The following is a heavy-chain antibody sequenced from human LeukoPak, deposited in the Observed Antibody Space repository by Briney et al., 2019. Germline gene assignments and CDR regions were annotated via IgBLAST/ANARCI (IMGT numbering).Heavy chain of an antibody. Sequence: GGSLRLSCAASGFTFSSYWMSWVRQPPGKGLEWVSSIFPSGGEIHYADSVRGRFTISRDNSKSTLYLQMNSLRAEDTAVYYCARAWTGYSYGDYWGQGTLVTVSS. CDR3: ARAWTGYSYGDY. V-gene: IGHV3-21*04. CDR1: GFTFSSYW. J-gene: IGHJ4*02. CDR2: IFPSGGEI. D-gene: IGHD5-18*01.